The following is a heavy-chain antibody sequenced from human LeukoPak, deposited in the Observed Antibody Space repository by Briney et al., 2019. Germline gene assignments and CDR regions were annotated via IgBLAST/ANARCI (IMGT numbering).Heavy chain of an antibody. CDR3: ARSGECSGGSCIRDFDY. D-gene: IGHD2-15*01. CDR1: GGSISSYY. V-gene: IGHV4-59*01. CDR2: IYYSGGT. J-gene: IGHJ4*02. Sequence: SETLSLTCTVSGGSISSYYWSWIRQPPGKGLKWIGYIYYSGGTNYNPSLKSRVTISVDTSKNQFSLKLSSVTAADTAVYYCARSGECSGGSCIRDFDYWGQGTLVTVSS.